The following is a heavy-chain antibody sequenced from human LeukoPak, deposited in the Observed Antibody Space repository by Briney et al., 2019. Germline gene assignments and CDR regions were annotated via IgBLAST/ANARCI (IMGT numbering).Heavy chain of an antibody. CDR1: GGSIGRSNYY. CDR3: ARHSEEDGINPKPLDY. CDR2: RHYSGIT. Sequence: WETLSPTCTVSGGSIGRSNYYWAWLRQSSGKGLEWIGSRHYSGITYYNPSVRSRVAISVDTSKNQFSLTLTSVTAADTAVYYCARHSEEDGINPKPLDYWGQGTLVTVSS. D-gene: IGHD5-24*01. V-gene: IGHV4-39*01. J-gene: IGHJ4*02.